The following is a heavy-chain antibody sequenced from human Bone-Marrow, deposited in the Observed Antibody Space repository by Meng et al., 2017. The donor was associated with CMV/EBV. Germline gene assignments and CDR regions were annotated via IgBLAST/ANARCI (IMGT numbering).Heavy chain of an antibody. CDR1: GYTFSSYD. D-gene: IGHD2-2*01. CDR3: ARGGPDIVVVPAARGNFDY. Sequence: ASVKVSCKASGYTFSSYDINWVRQATGQGLEWMGWMNPNSGNTGYAQKFQGRVTLTRNTSISTAYMELSDLRSEDTAVYYCARGGPDIVVVPAARGNFDYWGQGTLVTAPQ. CDR2: MNPNSGNT. V-gene: IGHV1-8*01. J-gene: IGHJ4*02.